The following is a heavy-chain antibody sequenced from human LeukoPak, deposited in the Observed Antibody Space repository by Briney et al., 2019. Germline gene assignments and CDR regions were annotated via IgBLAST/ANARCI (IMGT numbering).Heavy chain of an antibody. Sequence: SVKVSCKASGGTFSSYAISWVRQAPGQGLEWMGGIIPIFGTANYAQKFQGRVTITADESTSTAYMELSSLRAEDTAVYYCARDIRPENYDTSGYYSAWGQGTLVTVSS. V-gene: IGHV1-69*01. CDR1: GGTFSSYA. CDR3: ARDIRPENYDTSGYYSA. D-gene: IGHD3-22*01. J-gene: IGHJ5*02. CDR2: IIPIFGTA.